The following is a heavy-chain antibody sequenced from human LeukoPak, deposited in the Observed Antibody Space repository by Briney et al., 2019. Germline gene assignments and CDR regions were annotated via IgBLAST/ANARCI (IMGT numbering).Heavy chain of an antibody. D-gene: IGHD6-6*01. J-gene: IGHJ5*02. CDR3: ARVPSSSRGWFDP. V-gene: IGHV1-8*03. CDR2: MNPNSGNT. CDR1: GYTFTSYD. Sequence: ASVKVSCKASGYTFTSYDINWVRQATGQGLEWMGWMNPNSGNTGYAQEFQGRVTITRNTSISTAYMELSSLRSEDTAVYYCARVPSSSRGWFDPWGQGTLVTVSS.